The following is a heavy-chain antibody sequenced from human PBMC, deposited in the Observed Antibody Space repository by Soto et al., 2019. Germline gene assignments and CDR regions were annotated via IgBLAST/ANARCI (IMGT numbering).Heavy chain of an antibody. CDR2: ISSSSSTI. CDR1: GFTFSSYS. Sequence: GGSLRLSCAASGFTFSSYSMNWVRQAPGKGLEWVSYISSSSSTIYYADSVKGRFTISRDNAKNSLYLQMNSLRAEDTAVYYCARGLYYYHSSGSYWGQGTLVTVSS. CDR3: ARGLYYYHSSGSY. V-gene: IGHV3-48*01. J-gene: IGHJ4*02. D-gene: IGHD3-22*01.